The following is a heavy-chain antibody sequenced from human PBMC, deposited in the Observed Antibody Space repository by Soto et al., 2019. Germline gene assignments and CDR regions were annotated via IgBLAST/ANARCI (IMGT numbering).Heavy chain of an antibody. CDR3: ARDTVPIAVAGHYFDY. Sequence: ASVKVSFKASGYTFTGYYMHWLRQAPGQGLEWMGWINPNSGGTNYAQKFQGRVTMTRDTSISTAYMELSRLRSDDTAVYYCARDTVPIAVAGHYFDYWGQGTLVTVS. V-gene: IGHV1-2*02. CDR1: GYTFTGYY. CDR2: INPNSGGT. D-gene: IGHD6-19*01. J-gene: IGHJ4*02.